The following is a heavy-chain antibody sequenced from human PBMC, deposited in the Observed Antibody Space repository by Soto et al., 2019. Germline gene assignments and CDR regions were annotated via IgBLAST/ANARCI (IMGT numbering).Heavy chain of an antibody. D-gene: IGHD6-6*01. CDR2: ISSSSSNI. CDR1: GFTFSNYG. V-gene: IGHV3-48*02. J-gene: IGHJ4*02. CDR3: ARGGAARPDY. Sequence: PGGSLRLSCAASGFTFSNYGMNWVRQAPGKGPEWVSYISSSSSNINYANCVKGRFTISRDNAKNTLYLQMNSLTDDDTAVYYWARGGAARPDYWGQGTLVTVSS.